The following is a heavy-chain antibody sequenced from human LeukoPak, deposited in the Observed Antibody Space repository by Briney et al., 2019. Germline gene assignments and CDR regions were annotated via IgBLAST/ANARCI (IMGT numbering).Heavy chain of an antibody. D-gene: IGHD1/OR15-1a*01. V-gene: IGHV3-9*01. Sequence: GGSLRLSCAASGFTFDDYAMHWVRQAPGKGLEWVSGISWNSGSIGYADSVKGRFTISRDNAKNSLYLQMNSLRAEDTALYYCATVGIWNMVSGEDRWGQGTLVAVSS. J-gene: IGHJ5*02. CDR1: GFTFDDYA. CDR2: ISWNSGSI. CDR3: ATVGIWNMVSGEDR.